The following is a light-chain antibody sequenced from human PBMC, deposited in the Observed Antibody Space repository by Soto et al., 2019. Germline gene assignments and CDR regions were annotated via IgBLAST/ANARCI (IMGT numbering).Light chain of an antibody. J-gene: IGLJ1*01. CDR1: SSDVGGYNY. Sequence: QSVLTQTRSVSGSPGQSVTISCTGTSSDVGGYNYVSWYQQHPGKAPKLMIYDVNKRPSGVPDRFSGSKSGSTASLTISGLQSEDEADYFCCSYAGTYTYVFATGTKVTVL. V-gene: IGLV2-11*01. CDR3: CSYAGTYTYV. CDR2: DVN.